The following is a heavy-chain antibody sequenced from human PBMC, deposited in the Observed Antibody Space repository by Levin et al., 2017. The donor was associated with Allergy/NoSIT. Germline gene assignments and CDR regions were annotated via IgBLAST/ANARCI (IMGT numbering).Heavy chain of an antibody. J-gene: IGHJ4*02. Sequence: HPGGSLRLSCTDFGFTFRNYAMSWVRQAPGKGLEWVSTISDNGGTTYYADSVKGRFTISRDNSKNTLYLQMNSLRAEDTAVYYCANSGGSSSWWGGYWGQGTLVTVSS. CDR3: ANSGGSSSWWGGY. D-gene: IGHD6-13*01. V-gene: IGHV3-23*01. CDR2: ISDNGGTT. CDR1: GFTFRNYA.